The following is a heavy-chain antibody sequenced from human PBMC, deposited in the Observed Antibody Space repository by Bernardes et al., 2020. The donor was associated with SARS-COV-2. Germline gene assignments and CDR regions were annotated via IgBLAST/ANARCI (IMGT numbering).Heavy chain of an antibody. Sequence: GGSLRLSCAASGFTFSGYAMSWVRQAPGKGLEWVSTVTGSGGSTYYADPVKGRFTISRDNSKNTLYLQMNSLRAEDTAVYFCAKNNGPSNYYYMDVWGKGTTVTVSS. D-gene: IGHD2-8*01. V-gene: IGHV3-23*01. CDR2: VTGSGGST. J-gene: IGHJ6*03. CDR1: GFTFSGYA. CDR3: AKNNGPSNYYYMDV.